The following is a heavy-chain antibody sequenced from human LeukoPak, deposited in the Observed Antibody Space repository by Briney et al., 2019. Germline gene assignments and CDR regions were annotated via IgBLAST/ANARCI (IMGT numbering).Heavy chain of an antibody. CDR1: GYTFTAYY. D-gene: IGHD6-6*01. CDR3: ARDREYSSINWFDP. Sequence: GASVKVSCKASGYTFTAYYIHWVRQAPGQGLEWMGWINPNSGGTNYTQKFQGRVTMTRDTSVSTAYMELSSLTSDDTAVYYCARDREYSSINWFDPWGQGTLVTVSS. V-gene: IGHV1-2*02. CDR2: INPNSGGT. J-gene: IGHJ5*02.